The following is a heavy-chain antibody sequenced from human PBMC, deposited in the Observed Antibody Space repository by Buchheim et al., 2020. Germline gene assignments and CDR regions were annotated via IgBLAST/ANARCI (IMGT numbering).Heavy chain of an antibody. CDR3: AILNSGGQNTYGDYEDYFDY. J-gene: IGHJ4*02. D-gene: IGHD4-17*01. CDR2: INPDSGGT. V-gene: IGHV1-2*02. CDR1: GYTFTGYY. Sequence: QVQLVQSGAEVKKPGASVKVSCKASGYTFTGYYMHWVRQAPGQGLEWMGWINPDSGGTNYGQKFQGRVTMTRDTSISTAYMELSRMRSDGTAVYYCAILNSGGQNTYGDYEDYFDYWGQGTL.